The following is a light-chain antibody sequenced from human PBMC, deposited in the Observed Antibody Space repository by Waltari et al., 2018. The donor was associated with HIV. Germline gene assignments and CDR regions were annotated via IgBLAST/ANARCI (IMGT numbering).Light chain of an antibody. Sequence: DIQITQSPSTLSASVRDRVTLTCRASQNINKYMAWYQQKPGKAPNLLIYKASSLESGVPSRFSGSGSGTDFTLTISSLQPDDFATYYCQQYNTYPRTFGQGTKVEIK. CDR1: QNINKY. V-gene: IGKV1-5*03. CDR2: KAS. CDR3: QQYNTYPRT. J-gene: IGKJ1*01.